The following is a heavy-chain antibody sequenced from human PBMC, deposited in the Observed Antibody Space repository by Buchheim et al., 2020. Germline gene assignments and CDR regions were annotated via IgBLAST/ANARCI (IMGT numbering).Heavy chain of an antibody. CDR3: ARGISRYYYDSSGYYPPYYFDY. V-gene: IGHV4-30-4*01. J-gene: IGHJ4*02. CDR1: GGSISSGDYY. D-gene: IGHD3-22*01. Sequence: QVQLQESGPGLVKPSQTLSLTCTVSGGSISSGDYYWSWIRQPPGKGLEWIGYIYYSGSTYYNPSLKSRVTISVDPSKNQFSLKLSSVTAADTAVYYCARGISRYYYDSSGYYPPYYFDYWGQGTL. CDR2: IYYSGST.